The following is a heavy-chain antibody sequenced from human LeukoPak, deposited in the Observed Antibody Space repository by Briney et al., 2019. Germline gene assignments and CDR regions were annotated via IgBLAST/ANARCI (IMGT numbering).Heavy chain of an antibody. CDR1: GFTFSSYA. Sequence: GGSLRLSCTASGFTFSSYAIHWVRQAPGKGLEWVALISYDGSTKYSTDSVKGRFTISRDNSKNTLYLQMNSLRPEDTAVYYCAGHFGAWHYFDYWGQGTLVTVSS. D-gene: IGHD3-3*01. V-gene: IGHV3-30*04. CDR3: AGHFGAWHYFDY. J-gene: IGHJ4*02. CDR2: ISYDGSTK.